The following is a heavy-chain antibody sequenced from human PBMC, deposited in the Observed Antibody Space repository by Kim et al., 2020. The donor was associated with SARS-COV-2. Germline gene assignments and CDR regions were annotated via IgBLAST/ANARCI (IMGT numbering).Heavy chain of an antibody. CDR2: INPSGGST. D-gene: IGHD6-13*01. V-gene: IGHV1-46*01. Sequence: ASVKVSCKASGYTFTSYYMHWVRQAPGQGLEWMGIINPSGGSTSYAQKFQGRVTVTRDTSTSTVYMELSSLRSEDTAVYYCAMIAAAGLYYYYGMDVWGQGTTVTVSS. CDR1: GYTFTSYY. J-gene: IGHJ6*02. CDR3: AMIAAAGLYYYYGMDV.